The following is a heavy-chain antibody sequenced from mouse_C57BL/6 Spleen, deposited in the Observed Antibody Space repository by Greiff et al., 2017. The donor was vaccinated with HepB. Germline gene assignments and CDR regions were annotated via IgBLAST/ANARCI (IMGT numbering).Heavy chain of an antibody. Sequence: EVKLMESGGGLVKPGGSLKLSCAASGFTFSSYAMSWVRQTPEKRLEWVATISDGGSYTYYPDNVKGRFTISRDNAKNNLYLQMSHLKSEDTAMYYCAREGAYYSTLDYWGQGTTLTVSS. J-gene: IGHJ2*01. CDR3: AREGAYYSTLDY. CDR1: GFTFSSYA. V-gene: IGHV5-4*01. CDR2: ISDGGSYT. D-gene: IGHD2-5*01.